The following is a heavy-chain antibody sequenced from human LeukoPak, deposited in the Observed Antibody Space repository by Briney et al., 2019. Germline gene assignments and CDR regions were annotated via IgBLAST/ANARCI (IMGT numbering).Heavy chain of an antibody. V-gene: IGHV3-74*01. CDR1: GFTFSSYW. CDR2: INSDGSGT. CDR3: ARDGSSGWYGGRYFDY. Sequence: GGSLRLSCAASGFTFSSYWMHWVRQAPGKGLVWVSRINSDGSGTSYADSVKGRFTISRDNAKNTLYLQMNSLRAEDTAVYYCARDGSSGWYGGRYFDYWGQGTLVTVSS. D-gene: IGHD6-19*01. J-gene: IGHJ4*02.